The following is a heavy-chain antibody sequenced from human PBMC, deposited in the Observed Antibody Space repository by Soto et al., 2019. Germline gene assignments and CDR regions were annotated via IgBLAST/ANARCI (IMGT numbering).Heavy chain of an antibody. D-gene: IGHD6-13*01. V-gene: IGHV3-23*01. CDR3: ARARLQGSRRRWFDP. J-gene: IGHJ5*02. CDR2: ISGSDDST. CDR1: GFTFSSYA. Sequence: PGGSLRLSCAASGFTFSSYAMSWVRQAPGKGLEWVTVISGSDDSTYYADSVKGRFTISRDNSKNTLYLQMNSLRAADTAVYYYARARLQGSRRRWFDPWGQGTLVTVSS.